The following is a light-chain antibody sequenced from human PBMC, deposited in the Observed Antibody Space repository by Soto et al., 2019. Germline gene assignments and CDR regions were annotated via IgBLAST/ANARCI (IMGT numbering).Light chain of an antibody. Sequence: DIVMTQSPATLSVSPGERVTLSCRASLTVSTNLAWYQQKPGQAPRLLIYGGSSRATGIPVRFSGSGSETDFTLTITRLEPEDFAVYYCQQYSSSRTFGQGTKVEIK. CDR1: LTVSTN. V-gene: IGKV3-20*01. J-gene: IGKJ1*01. CDR3: QQYSSSRT. CDR2: GGS.